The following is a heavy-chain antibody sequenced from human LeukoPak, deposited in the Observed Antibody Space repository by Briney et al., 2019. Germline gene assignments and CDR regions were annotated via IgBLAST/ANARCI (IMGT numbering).Heavy chain of an antibody. CDR2: ISGSGGST. Sequence: QPGGSLRLSCAASGFTFSSYAMSWVRQAPGKGLEWVSVISGSGGSTYYADSVKGRFTLSRDNSKNTLYLQLNSLRVEDTAVYYCAKEIYGDSTGGRFQQWGQGTLVTVSS. V-gene: IGHV3-23*01. CDR1: GFTFSSYA. J-gene: IGHJ1*01. D-gene: IGHD4-17*01. CDR3: AKEIYGDSTGGRFQQ.